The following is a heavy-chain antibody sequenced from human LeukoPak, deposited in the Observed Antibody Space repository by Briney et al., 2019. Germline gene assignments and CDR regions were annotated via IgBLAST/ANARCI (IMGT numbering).Heavy chain of an antibody. J-gene: IGHJ6*03. V-gene: IGHV4-4*07. CDR3: ARDSCSSTSCYYYYYYMDV. Sequence: PSETLSLTCTVSGGSISRYYWSWIRQPVGKGLEWIGRIYTSGSTNYNPSLKSRVTMSVDTSKNQFSLKLSSVTAADTAVYYCARDSCSSTSCYYYYYYMDVWGKGTTVTVSS. CDR2: IYTSGST. D-gene: IGHD2-2*01. CDR1: GGSISRYY.